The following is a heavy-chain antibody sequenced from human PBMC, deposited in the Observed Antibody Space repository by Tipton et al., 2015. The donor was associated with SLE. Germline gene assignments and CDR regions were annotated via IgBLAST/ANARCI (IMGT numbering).Heavy chain of an antibody. CDR2: IYTSGTT. CDR1: GGSISSYS. V-gene: IGHV4-4*07. J-gene: IGHJ4*02. Sequence: TLSLTCTVSGGSISSYSWSGIRQPAGKGLEWIGRIYTSGTTDYNSSLKGRITISVDMSKNQFYLRLRSVTAADAAVYYCARGYPMDHWGQGTLVTVSS. D-gene: IGHD2-2*01. CDR3: ARGYPMDH.